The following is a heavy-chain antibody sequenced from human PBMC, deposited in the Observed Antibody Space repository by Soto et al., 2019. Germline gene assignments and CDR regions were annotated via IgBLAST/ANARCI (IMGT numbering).Heavy chain of an antibody. J-gene: IGHJ4*02. CDR1: GFSLSTSGVG. Sequence: QITLKESGPTLVKPTQTLTLTCTFSGFSLSTSGVGVGWIRQPPGKALEWLALIYWDDDKRYSPSLKSRLTITKDTSKNQVVLTMTNMDPLDTATYYCAHTTSRVVVVVHGYYFDYWGQGTLVTVSS. CDR2: IYWDDDK. D-gene: IGHD2-15*01. CDR3: AHTTSRVVVVVHGYYFDY. V-gene: IGHV2-5*02.